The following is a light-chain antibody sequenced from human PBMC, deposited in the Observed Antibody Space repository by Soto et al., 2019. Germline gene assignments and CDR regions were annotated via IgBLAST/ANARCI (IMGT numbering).Light chain of an antibody. CDR3: QKYGSSPRT. Sequence: IVLTQSPDTLSLSPGNRATLSCRASQSLTNSYIAWYQLKPGQAPRLLIYGASSRDTGIPDRFSGSGSGTDFTLTISRLEPEDFEVYYCQKYGSSPRTFGRGTKVDI. CDR2: GAS. CDR1: QSLTNSY. J-gene: IGKJ1*01. V-gene: IGKV3-20*01.